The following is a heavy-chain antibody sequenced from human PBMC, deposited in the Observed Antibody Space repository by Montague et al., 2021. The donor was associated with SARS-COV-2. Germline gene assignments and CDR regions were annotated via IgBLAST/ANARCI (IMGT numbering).Heavy chain of an antibody. D-gene: IGHD5-12*01. Sequence: SETLSLTCTVSGDSINNYYWSWTRQSPGEGLEYIGYIYYSGGANYYPSRGTNYNPSFESRVAISLDTSKNQFSLNLSSVTTADTAVYYCARGSGYSGYALAYWGQGTLVTVSS. CDR1: GDSINNYY. CDR3: ARGSGYSGYALAY. J-gene: IGHJ4*02. V-gene: IGHV4-59*01. CDR2: IYYSGGANYYPSRGT.